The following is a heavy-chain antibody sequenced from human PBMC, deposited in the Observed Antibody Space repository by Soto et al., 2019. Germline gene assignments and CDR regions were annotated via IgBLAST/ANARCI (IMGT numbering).Heavy chain of an antibody. CDR3: ERGEERVAMPSGY. V-gene: IGHV4-59*01. D-gene: IGHD2-2*01. CDR1: GASISSYY. Sequence: QVQLQESGPGLVKPSETRSLTCTASGASISSYYWSWIRQPPGKGLEWIGFIYYSGSTNYNPSLTCGVTISVDTSKTKYSRKLSSVTAADTAVYYCERGEERVAMPSGYWGQVTLVTVSS. CDR2: IYYSGST. J-gene: IGHJ4*02.